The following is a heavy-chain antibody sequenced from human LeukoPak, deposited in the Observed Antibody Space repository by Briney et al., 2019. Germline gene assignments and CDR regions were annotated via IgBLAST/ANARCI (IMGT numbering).Heavy chain of an antibody. V-gene: IGHV3-33*01. J-gene: IGHJ4*02. D-gene: IGHD6-19*01. CDR2: IWFDGSNK. CDR1: GFTFSSYG. CDR3: ARAGYGTGWYPGALDY. Sequence: PGGSLRLSCAASGFTFSSYGMHWVRQAPGKGLQWVAVIWFDGSNKYYADSVKGRFTISRDNSKNMLYLQMNSLRVEDTAVYYCARAGYGTGWYPGALDYWGQGTLVTVSS.